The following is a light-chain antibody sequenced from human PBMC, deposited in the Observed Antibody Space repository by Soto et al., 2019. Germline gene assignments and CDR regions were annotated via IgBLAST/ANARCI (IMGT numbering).Light chain of an antibody. Sequence: DIQMTQSPSALAASVGGRVNITCRASRCIDDRLAWYQQKPGKAPISLIYFASNLQDWVPSRFSGSGSGTEFTLTISNLQPEDFVTYYCQQYYSHPLTFGQGTRLAI. CDR1: RCIDDR. CDR3: QQYYSHPLT. CDR2: FAS. V-gene: IGKV1D-16*01. J-gene: IGKJ5*01.